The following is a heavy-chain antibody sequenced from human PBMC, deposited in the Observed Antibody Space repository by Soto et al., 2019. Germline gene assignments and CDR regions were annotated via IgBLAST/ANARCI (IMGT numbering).Heavy chain of an antibody. CDR3: AKDSGSYGLDY. J-gene: IGHJ4*02. CDR1: GGSISSGAYY. V-gene: IGHV4-31*03. CDR2: IYFSGST. Sequence: SETLSLTCTVSGGSISSGAYYWSWIRQHPGKGLEWIGYIYFSGSTYYNPSLKSRVTISVDTSKNQFSLKLYSVTAADTAVHYCAKDSGSYGLDYWGQGTLVTVSS. D-gene: IGHD1-26*01.